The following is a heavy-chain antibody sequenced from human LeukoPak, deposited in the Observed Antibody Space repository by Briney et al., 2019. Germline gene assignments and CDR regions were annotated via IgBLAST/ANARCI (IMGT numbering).Heavy chain of an antibody. V-gene: IGHV4-31*03. J-gene: IGHJ4*02. CDR3: ARMRRIAARTFDY. Sequence: PSETLSLTCTVSGGSISSGGYYWSWIRQHPGKGLEWIGYIYYSGSTYYNPSLKSRVTISVDTSKNQFSLKLSSVTAADTAVYYCARMRRIAARTFDYWGQGTLVTVSS. CDR1: GGSISSGGYY. CDR2: IYYSGST. D-gene: IGHD6-6*01.